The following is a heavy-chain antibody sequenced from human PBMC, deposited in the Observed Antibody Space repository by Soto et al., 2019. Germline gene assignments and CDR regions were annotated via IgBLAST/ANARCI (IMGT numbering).Heavy chain of an antibody. V-gene: IGHV4-39*01. CDR2: IYYSGST. CDR3: ARRQPELELPDYYYYYGMDV. J-gene: IGHJ6*02. D-gene: IGHD1-7*01. Sequence: PSETLSLTCTVSGGSISSSSYYWGWIRQPPGEGLEWIGSIYYSGSTYYNPSLKSRVTISVDTSKNQFSLKLSSVTAADTAVYYCARRQPELELPDYYYYYGMDVWGQGTTVTVSS. CDR1: GGSISSSSYY.